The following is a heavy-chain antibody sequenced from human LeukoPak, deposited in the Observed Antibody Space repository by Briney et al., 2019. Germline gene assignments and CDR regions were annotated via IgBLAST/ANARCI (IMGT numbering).Heavy chain of an antibody. CDR1: GGSISSSSYY. D-gene: IGHD1-26*01. CDR3: ARGIMGATKIDY. J-gene: IGHJ4*02. CDR2: IYYSGST. Sequence: SETLSLTCTVSGGSISSSSYYWGWIRQPPGKGLEWIGSIYYSGSTYYNPSLKSRVTISVDTSEYQFSLKLSSVTAADTAVYYCARGIMGATKIDYWGQGTLVTVSS. V-gene: IGHV4-39*07.